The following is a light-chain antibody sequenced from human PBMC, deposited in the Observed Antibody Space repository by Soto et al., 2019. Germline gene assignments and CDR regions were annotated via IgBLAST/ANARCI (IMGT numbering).Light chain of an antibody. Sequence: EIVLTQSPGTLSLSPGERGTLSCRASQSASSSYLAWYQQKPGQAPRLLIYGASSRATGIPDRFSGSGSGTDFTLTISRLEPEDFAVYYCQQYGSSLFTFGPGTKVDFK. CDR2: GAS. V-gene: IGKV3-20*01. CDR3: QQYGSSLFT. J-gene: IGKJ3*01. CDR1: QSASSSY.